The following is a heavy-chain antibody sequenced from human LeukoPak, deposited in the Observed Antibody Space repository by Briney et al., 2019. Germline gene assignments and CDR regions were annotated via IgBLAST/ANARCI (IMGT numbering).Heavy chain of an antibody. D-gene: IGHD3-10*01. CDR1: GFTFTDTY. Sequence: GGSLRLSCAVSGFTFTDTYMTWIRQAPGKGLESLSYISPSGTDISYAGSVKGRFTISRDNAKNSLYLQMNSLRAEDTAVYYCAKALGPTMLRGVLHYWGQGTLVTVSS. J-gene: IGHJ4*02. CDR2: ISPSGTDI. V-gene: IGHV3-11*04. CDR3: AKALGPTMLRGVLHY.